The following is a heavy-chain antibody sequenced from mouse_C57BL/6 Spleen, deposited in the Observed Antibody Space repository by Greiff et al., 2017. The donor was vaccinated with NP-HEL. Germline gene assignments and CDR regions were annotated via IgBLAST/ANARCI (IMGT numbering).Heavy chain of an antibody. V-gene: IGHV1-26*01. Sequence: VQLQQSGPELVKPGASVKISCKASGYTFTDYYINWVKQSHGKSLEWIGDINPNNGGTSYNQKFKGKATLTVDKSSSTAYMELRSLTSEDSAVYYCARDPYGSSFYWYFDVWGTGTTVTVSS. CDR1: GYTFTDYY. D-gene: IGHD1-1*01. CDR3: ARDPYGSSFYWYFDV. J-gene: IGHJ1*03. CDR2: INPNNGGT.